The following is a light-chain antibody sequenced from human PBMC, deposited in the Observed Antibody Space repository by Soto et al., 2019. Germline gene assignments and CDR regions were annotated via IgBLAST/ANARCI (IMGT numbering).Light chain of an antibody. CDR2: LDN. V-gene: IGLV3-1*01. J-gene: IGLJ2*01. Sequence: SYELTQPPSVSVSPGQTASITCSGDKLGDKYACWYQQKPGQSPLMVIYLDNKRPSGIPERFSGSSSGNTATLTISGTQAMDEADYYCQAWDSSTVVFGGGTKLTVL. CDR3: QAWDSSTVV. CDR1: KLGDKY.